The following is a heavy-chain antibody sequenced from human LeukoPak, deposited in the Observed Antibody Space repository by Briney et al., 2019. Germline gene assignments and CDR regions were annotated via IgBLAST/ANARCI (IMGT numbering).Heavy chain of an antibody. D-gene: IGHD5-24*01. V-gene: IGHV3-23*01. CDR3: AETRSGYNLDY. Sequence: GGSLRLSCAASGFTFSSYAMSWVRQAPGKGLEWVSAISGSGGSTYYADSVKGRFTISRDNAKSSLYLQMNSLRAEDTAVYYCAETRSGYNLDYWGQGTLVTVSS. J-gene: IGHJ4*02. CDR1: GFTFSSYA. CDR2: ISGSGGST.